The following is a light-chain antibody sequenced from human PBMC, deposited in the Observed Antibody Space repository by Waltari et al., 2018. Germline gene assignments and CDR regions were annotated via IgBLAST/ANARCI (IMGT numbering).Light chain of an antibody. V-gene: IGKV3-15*01. CDR3: QQYEKWPTT. CDR2: AAS. Sequence: IVVTQSPASLSVSPGERATLSCRASQSVSTKLGWYQQRPGQAPRLLIYAASTRAIGIPASFSGGGSGTEFTLTISSLQSEDLGIYYCQQYEKWPTTFGQGTRLDSK. CDR1: QSVSTK. J-gene: IGKJ5*01.